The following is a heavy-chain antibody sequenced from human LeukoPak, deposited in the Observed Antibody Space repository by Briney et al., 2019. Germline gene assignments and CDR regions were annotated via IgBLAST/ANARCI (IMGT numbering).Heavy chain of an antibody. CDR3: GRGGNGIDI. CDR2: INSDESNT. Sequence: QPGGSLRLSCAASGFTFSHYLMHWVRQAPGKGLVRVSRINSDESNTNSYADSVKGRFIISRDNAKNTLYLQMNSLRAEDTAVYFCGRGGNGIDIWGQGTTVIVYS. CDR1: GFTFSHYL. J-gene: IGHJ3*02. D-gene: IGHD2-8*01. V-gene: IGHV3-74*01.